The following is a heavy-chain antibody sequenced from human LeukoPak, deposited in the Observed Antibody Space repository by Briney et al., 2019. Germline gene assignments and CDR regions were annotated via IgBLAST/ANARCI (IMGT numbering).Heavy chain of an antibody. Sequence: PGGSLRLSCAASGFTFSSYWMHWVRQAPGKGLVWVSRINSDGSSTSYADSVRGRFTISRDNAKNTLYLQMNSLRAEDTAVYYCARGWDFWSGYYPAYFDYWGQGTLVTVSS. CDR3: ARGWDFWSGYYPAYFDY. J-gene: IGHJ4*02. D-gene: IGHD3-3*01. V-gene: IGHV3-74*01. CDR1: GFTFSSYW. CDR2: INSDGSST.